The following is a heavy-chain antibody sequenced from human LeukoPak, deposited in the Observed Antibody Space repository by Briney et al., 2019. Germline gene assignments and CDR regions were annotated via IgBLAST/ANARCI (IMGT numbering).Heavy chain of an antibody. CDR3: ARNVGVGATGAFDI. CDR2: ISSSSSYI. V-gene: IGHV3-21*01. CDR1: GFTFSSYS. J-gene: IGHJ3*02. D-gene: IGHD1-26*01. Sequence: GGSLRLSCAASGFTFSSYSMNWVRQAPGKGLEWVSSISSSSSYIYYADSVKGRFTISRDNAKNSLYLQMNSLRAEDTAVYYCARNVGVGATGAFDIWGQGTMVTVSS.